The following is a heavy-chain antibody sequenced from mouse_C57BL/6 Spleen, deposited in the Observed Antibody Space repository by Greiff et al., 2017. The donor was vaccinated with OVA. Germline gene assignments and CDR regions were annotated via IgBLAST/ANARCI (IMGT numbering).Heavy chain of an antibody. CDR3: ARERDYGSSYWYFDV. CDR2: ISDGGSYT. D-gene: IGHD1-1*01. J-gene: IGHJ1*03. V-gene: IGHV5-4*01. Sequence: EVQRVESGGGLVKPGGSLKLSCAASGFTFSSYAMSWVRQTPEKSLEWVATISDGGSYTYYPDNVKGRFTISRDNAKNNLYLQMSHLKSEDTAMYYCARERDYGSSYWYFDVWGTGTTVTVSS. CDR1: GFTFSSYA.